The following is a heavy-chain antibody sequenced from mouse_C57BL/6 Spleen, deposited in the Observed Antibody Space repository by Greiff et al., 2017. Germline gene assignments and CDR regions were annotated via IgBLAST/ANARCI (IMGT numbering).Heavy chain of an antibody. J-gene: IGHJ4*01. V-gene: IGHV1-52*01. Sequence: QVQLQQPGAELVRPGSSVKLSCKASGYTFTSYWMHWVKQRPIQGLEWIGNIDPSDSETHYNQKFKDKATLTVDKSSSTAYMQLSSLTSEDSAVYYCARFYDYDEGYAMDYWGQGTSVTVSS. CDR2: IDPSDSET. CDR1: GYTFTSYW. D-gene: IGHD2-4*01. CDR3: ARFYDYDEGYAMDY.